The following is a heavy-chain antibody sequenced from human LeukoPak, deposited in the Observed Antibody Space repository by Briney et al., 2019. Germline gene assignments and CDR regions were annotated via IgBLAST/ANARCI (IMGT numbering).Heavy chain of an antibody. D-gene: IGHD2-21*02. CDR3: ATGYCGGDCYSGWFDP. CDR2: FDPEDGET. J-gene: IGHJ5*02. Sequence: GASVKVSCKASGYTFTGYYMHWVRQAPGKGLEWMGGFDPEDGETIYAQKFQGRVTMTEDTSTDTAYMELSSLRSEDTAVYYCATGYCGGDCYSGWFDPWGQGTLVTVSS. CDR1: GYTFTGYY. V-gene: IGHV1-24*01.